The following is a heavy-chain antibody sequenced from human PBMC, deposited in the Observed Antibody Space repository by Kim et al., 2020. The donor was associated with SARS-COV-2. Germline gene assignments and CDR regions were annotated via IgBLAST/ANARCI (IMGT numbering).Heavy chain of an antibody. J-gene: IGHJ6*02. CDR2: INSDGSST. CDR1: GFTFSSYW. CDR3: ASVLVMGYYYYGMDV. Sequence: GGSLRLSCAASGFTFSSYWMHWVRQAPGKGLVWVSRINSDGSSTSYADSGKGRFTISRDNAKNTLYLQMNSLRAEDTAVYYCASVLVMGYYYYGMDVWGQGTTVTVSS. D-gene: IGHD2-21*01. V-gene: IGHV3-74*01.